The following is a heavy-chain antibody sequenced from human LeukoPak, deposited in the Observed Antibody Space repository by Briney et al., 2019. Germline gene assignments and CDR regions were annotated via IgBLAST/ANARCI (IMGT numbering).Heavy chain of an antibody. V-gene: IGHV3-74*01. CDR2: IDSHGTST. D-gene: IGHD3-10*01. J-gene: IGHJ4*02. CDR1: GFTFSSHW. CDR3: VREGYGPGNYPFDS. Sequence: GGSLRLSCAASGFTFSSHWMEWVRQARGKGVMWVSRIDSHGTSTIDAASVQGRFTVSTDTSKTTLYLQMNSPRVEDTAVYYCVREGYGPGNYPFDSWGQGTLVTVSS.